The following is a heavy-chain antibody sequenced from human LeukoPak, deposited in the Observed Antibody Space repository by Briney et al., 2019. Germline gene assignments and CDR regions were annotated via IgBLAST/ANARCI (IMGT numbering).Heavy chain of an antibody. CDR3: ARLPRDSSGWVIDY. J-gene: IGHJ4*02. D-gene: IGHD6-19*01. Sequence: GGSLRLSCAASGFTFNSYAMSWVRQAPRTGLEWVSAIGGSGDNTYYADSVKGRFTISRDNSKNTLYLQMNSLRAEDTAVYYCARLPRDSSGWVIDYWGQGALVTVSS. CDR2: IGGSGDNT. V-gene: IGHV3-23*01. CDR1: GFTFNSYA.